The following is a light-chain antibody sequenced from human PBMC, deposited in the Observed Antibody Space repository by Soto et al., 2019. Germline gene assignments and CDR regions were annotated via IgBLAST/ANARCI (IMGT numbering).Light chain of an antibody. V-gene: IGKV1-5*03. Sequence: DIQMTQSPSTLSASVGDRVTITCRASQSISSWLAWYQQKPGKAPKLLIYKASSLESGVPSRFSGNGSGTEFTLTISSLQPDDFATYYCQHYNSYLTFGQGTKVEIK. J-gene: IGKJ1*01. CDR2: KAS. CDR3: QHYNSYLT. CDR1: QSISSW.